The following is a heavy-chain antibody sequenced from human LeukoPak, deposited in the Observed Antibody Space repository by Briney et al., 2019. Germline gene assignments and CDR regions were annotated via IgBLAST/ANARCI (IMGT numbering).Heavy chain of an antibody. J-gene: IGHJ3*02. CDR3: ARGSGIAVAGTGAFDI. CDR1: GGSISSYY. Sequence: SETLSLTCTVSGGSISSYYWSWIRQPPGKGLEWIGYIYYSGSTNYNPSLKSRVTISVDTSKNRFSLKLSSVTAADTAVYYCARGSGIAVAGTGAFDIWGQGTMVTVSS. D-gene: IGHD6-19*01. V-gene: IGHV4-59*01. CDR2: IYYSGST.